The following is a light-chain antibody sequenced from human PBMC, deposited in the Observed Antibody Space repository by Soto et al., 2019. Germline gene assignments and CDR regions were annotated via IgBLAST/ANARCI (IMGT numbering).Light chain of an antibody. Sequence: QSVLTQPPSASGSPGQSVTISCTGTSSDVGGYNYVSWYQQHPGKAPKPMIYEVSKRPSGVPDRFSGSKSGNTASLTVSGLQAEDEADYYCSSYAGSNNFVFGTGTKATVL. CDR1: SSDVGGYNY. CDR3: SSYAGSNNFV. J-gene: IGLJ1*01. CDR2: EVS. V-gene: IGLV2-8*01.